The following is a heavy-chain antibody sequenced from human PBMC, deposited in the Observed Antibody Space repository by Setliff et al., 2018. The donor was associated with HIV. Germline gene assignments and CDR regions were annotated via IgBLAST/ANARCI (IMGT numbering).Heavy chain of an antibody. CDR2: VSTTDGA. J-gene: IGHJ5*01. V-gene: IGHV4-4*08. Sequence: NPSETLSLTCSVSADSVTSYSWEWIRQPPGRRLEWIGSVSTTDGATYNPSLQSRVSMSVDPSKKQVSLHLTSVTAAETAVYYCSRGSAAGTGLPPRDSWGQGILVTVSS. CDR3: SRGSAAGTGLPPRDS. D-gene: IGHD1-1*01. CDR1: ADSVTSYS.